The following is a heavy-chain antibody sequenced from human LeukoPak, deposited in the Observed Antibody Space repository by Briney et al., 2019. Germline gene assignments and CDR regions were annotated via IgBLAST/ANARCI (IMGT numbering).Heavy chain of an antibody. J-gene: IGHJ6*04. CDR1: GYTFTGYY. CDR3: ARERAHRLVSGYDPYYYGVDV. CDR2: INPNSGGT. D-gene: IGHD5-12*01. Sequence: ASVKVSCKASGYTFTGYYMHWVRQAPGQGLEWMGWINPNSGGTNYAQKFQGWVTMTRDTSISTAYMELSRLRSDDTTVYYCARERAHRLVSGYDPYYYGVDVWGKGTTVTVSS. V-gene: IGHV1-2*04.